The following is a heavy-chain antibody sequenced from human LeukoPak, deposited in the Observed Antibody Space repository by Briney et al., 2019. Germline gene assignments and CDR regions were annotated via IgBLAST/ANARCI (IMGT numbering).Heavy chain of an antibody. CDR1: GGSTSSYY. CDR2: IYYSGST. V-gene: IGHV4-59*01. J-gene: IGHJ6*03. D-gene: IGHD3-22*01. CDR3: ARLLPGDYYYMDV. Sequence: PSETLSLTCTVSGGSTSSYYWSWIRQPPGKGLEWIGYIYYSGSTNYNPSLKSRVTISVDTSKNQFSLKLSSVTAADTAVYYCARLLPGDYYYMDVWGKGATVTVSS.